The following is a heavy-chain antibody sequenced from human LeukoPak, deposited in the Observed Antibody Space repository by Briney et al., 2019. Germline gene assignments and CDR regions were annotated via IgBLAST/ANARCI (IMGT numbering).Heavy chain of an antibody. D-gene: IGHD3-22*01. Sequence: GGSLRLSCAASGFTFSSYEMNWVRQAPGKGLEWVSYISSSGSTIYHADSVKGRFTISRDNAKNSLYLQMNSLRAEDTAVYYCARASGYYDSNGYYQGPYYFDYWGQGTLVTVSS. J-gene: IGHJ4*02. CDR3: ARASGYYDSNGYYQGPYYFDY. CDR1: GFTFSSYE. V-gene: IGHV3-48*03. CDR2: ISSSGSTI.